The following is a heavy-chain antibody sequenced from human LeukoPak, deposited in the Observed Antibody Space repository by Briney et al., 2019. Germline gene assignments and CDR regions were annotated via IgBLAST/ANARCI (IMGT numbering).Heavy chain of an antibody. D-gene: IGHD5-18*01. CDR2: ISWNSGSI. CDR1: GFTFDDYA. J-gene: IGHJ4*02. CDR3: AKDIGYSYGYYFDY. V-gene: IGHV3-9*01. Sequence: GRSLRLSCAASGFTFDDYAMHWVRQAPGKGLEWVSGISWNSGSIGYADSVKGRFTISRDNAKNSLYLQMNSLRAEDTASYYCAKDIGYSYGYYFDYWGQGTLVTVSS.